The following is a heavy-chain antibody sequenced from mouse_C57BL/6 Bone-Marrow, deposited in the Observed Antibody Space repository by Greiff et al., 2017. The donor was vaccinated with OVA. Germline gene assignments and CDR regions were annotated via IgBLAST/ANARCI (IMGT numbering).Heavy chain of an antibody. V-gene: IGHV1-36*01. CDR3: ASLYGSSYGFDY. Sequence: EVKLVESGPVLVKPGPSVKISCKASGFTFTDYYMHWVKQSHGKSLEWIGLVYPYNGGTSYNQKFKGKATLTVDTSSSTAYMELNSLTSEDSAVYYCASLYGSSYGFDYWGQGTTLTVSS. J-gene: IGHJ2*01. CDR2: VYPYNGGT. CDR1: GFTFTDYY. D-gene: IGHD1-1*01.